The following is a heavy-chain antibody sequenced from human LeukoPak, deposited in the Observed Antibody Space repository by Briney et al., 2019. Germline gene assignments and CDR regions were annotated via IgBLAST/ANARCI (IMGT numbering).Heavy chain of an antibody. Sequence: PGRSLRLSCAASGFTFSSYGMHWVRQAPGKGLEWVAVIWYDGSNKYYADSVKGRFTISRDNSKNSLYLQMNSLRAEDTAVYYCARARNDADAFDIWGQGTMVTVSS. CDR3: ARARNDADAFDI. V-gene: IGHV3-33*01. CDR2: IWYDGSNK. J-gene: IGHJ3*02. CDR1: GFTFSSYG. D-gene: IGHD1-1*01.